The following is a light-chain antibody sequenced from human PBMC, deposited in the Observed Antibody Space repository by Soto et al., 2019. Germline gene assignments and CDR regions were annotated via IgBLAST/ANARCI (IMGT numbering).Light chain of an antibody. CDR3: QQYNNWPLT. J-gene: IGKJ1*01. V-gene: IGKV3D-15*01. Sequence: EIVMTQSPATLSVYPGERATLSCRASQSVSSNLAWYQQKPGQAPRLLIYGASIRATGIPARFSGSGSGTKFTLTISSLQSEDFAVYYCQQYNNWPLTFGQGTKV. CDR1: QSVSSN. CDR2: GAS.